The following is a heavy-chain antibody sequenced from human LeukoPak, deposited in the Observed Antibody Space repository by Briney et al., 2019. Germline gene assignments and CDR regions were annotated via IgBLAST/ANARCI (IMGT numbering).Heavy chain of an antibody. CDR3: ATVPTVTTNFDY. CDR2: IYHSGST. CDR1: SGSISSGYY. V-gene: IGHV4-38-2*02. Sequence: PSQTLSLTCSVSSGSISSGYYWGWIRQPPGKGLEWIGSIYHSGSTYYNPSLKSRVTISVDTSKNQFSLKLSSVTAADTAVYYCATVPTVTTNFDYWGQGTLVTVSS. D-gene: IGHD4-17*01. J-gene: IGHJ4*02.